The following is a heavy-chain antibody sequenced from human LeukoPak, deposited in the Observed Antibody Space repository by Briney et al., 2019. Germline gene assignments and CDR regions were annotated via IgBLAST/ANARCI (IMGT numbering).Heavy chain of an antibody. Sequence: SVKVSCKASGGTFSSYAISWVRQAPGQGLEWMGGIIPIFGTASYAQKFQGRVTMTRDTSTSTVYMELSSLRSEDTAVYYCARVGAYGDFDYWGQGTLVTVSS. D-gene: IGHD5-12*01. V-gene: IGHV1-69*05. CDR3: ARVGAYGDFDY. CDR1: GGTFSSYA. J-gene: IGHJ4*02. CDR2: IIPIFGTA.